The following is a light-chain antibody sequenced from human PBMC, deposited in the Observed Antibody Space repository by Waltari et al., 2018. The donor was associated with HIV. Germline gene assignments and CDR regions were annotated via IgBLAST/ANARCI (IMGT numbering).Light chain of an antibody. J-gene: IGLJ2*01. CDR2: EVS. V-gene: IGLV2-8*02. Sequence: QSALTQPPSASRSPGQSVTISCTGTSRDVGGYNYVSWYQQHPGKAPKLLIAEVSKRPSGVPDRFSGSKSGNTASLTVAGLQAEEEADYYCSSYAGSINVLFGGGTKLAVL. CDR3: SSYAGSINVL. CDR1: SRDVGGYNY.